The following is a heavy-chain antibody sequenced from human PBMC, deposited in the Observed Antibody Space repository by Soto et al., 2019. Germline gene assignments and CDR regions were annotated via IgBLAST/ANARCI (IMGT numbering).Heavy chain of an antibody. J-gene: IGHJ6*02. CDR1: GFSFGDYA. D-gene: IGHD3-9*01. CDR2: VRSKVYGGTT. V-gene: IGHV3-49*03. Sequence: GGSLTLACKASGFSFGDYAMNWFSQSPGEGLEWVGFVRSKVYGGTTDYAASVRGRFTISRDASKSIAYLQMKSLKSDDTEVSDCDRDGVQITDFDDLYYGLDVWGPGTPVTVSS. CDR3: DRDGVQITDFDDLYYGLDV.